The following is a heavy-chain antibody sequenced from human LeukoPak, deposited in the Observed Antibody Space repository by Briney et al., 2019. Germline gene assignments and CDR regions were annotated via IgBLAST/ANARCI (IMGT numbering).Heavy chain of an antibody. D-gene: IGHD3-22*01. CDR3: AKDLYYDSSGPWYFDL. CDR1: GFTFSSYG. CDR2: IRYDGSNK. V-gene: IGHV3-30*02. Sequence: PGGSLRLSCAASGFTFSSYGMHWVRQAPGKGLEWVAFIRYDGSNKYYADSVKGRFTISRDNSKNTLYLQMNSLRAEDTAVYYCAKDLYYDSSGPWYFDLWGRGTLVTVSS. J-gene: IGHJ2*01.